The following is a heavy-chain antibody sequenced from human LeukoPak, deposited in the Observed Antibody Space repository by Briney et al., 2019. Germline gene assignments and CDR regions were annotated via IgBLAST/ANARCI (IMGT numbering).Heavy chain of an antibody. J-gene: IGHJ4*02. D-gene: IGHD5-18*01. V-gene: IGHV3-15*01. CDR3: VEESGYTYCNYFDY. CDR2: IKSKTDGGTT. Sequence: PGGSLRLSCAASGFTFSNAWMSWVRQAPGKGLEWVGRIKSKTDGGTTDYAAPVKGRFTISRDDSKNTLYLQMNSLRVEDTAVYYCVEESGYTYCNYFDYWGQGALVTVSS. CDR1: GFTFSNAW.